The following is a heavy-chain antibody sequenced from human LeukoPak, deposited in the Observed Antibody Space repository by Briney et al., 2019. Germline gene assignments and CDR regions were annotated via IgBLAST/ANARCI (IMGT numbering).Heavy chain of an antibody. Sequence: SETLSLTCTVSGGSISRGSYYWSWIRQPAGKGLEWLGRIYTSGSTNYNPSLKSRVTISVDTSKNQFSLKLSSVTAADTAVYYCARDGESYGDYVWVFDYWGQGTLVTVSS. J-gene: IGHJ4*02. CDR3: ARDGESYGDYVWVFDY. V-gene: IGHV4-61*02. CDR1: GGSISRGSYY. D-gene: IGHD4-17*01. CDR2: IYTSGST.